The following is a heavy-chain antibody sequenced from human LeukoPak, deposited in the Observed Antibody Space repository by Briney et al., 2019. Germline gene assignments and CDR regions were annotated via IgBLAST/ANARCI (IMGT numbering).Heavy chain of an antibody. Sequence: PSETLSLTCTVSGGSISSSSYYWGWIRQPPGKGLEWIGSIYYSGSTYYNPSLKSRVTISVDTSKNQFSLKLSSVTAADTAVYYCASGYYYAKTVDYWGQGTLVTVSS. CDR2: IYYSGST. J-gene: IGHJ4*02. V-gene: IGHV4-39*07. D-gene: IGHD3-22*01. CDR1: GGSISSSSYY. CDR3: ASGYYYAKTVDY.